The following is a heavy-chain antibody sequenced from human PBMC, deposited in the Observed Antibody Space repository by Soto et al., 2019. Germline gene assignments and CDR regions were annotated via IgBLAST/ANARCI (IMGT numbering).Heavy chain of an antibody. Sequence: GGSLRLSCAASVFTFSNAWMSLVRQAPGEGLEWVGRIKSKPDCETTDYAAPVKGRFTISRDDSKNTLYLQMNSLKTEDTAVYYCARASGPANTPGGAFDIWGQGTLVTVSS. D-gene: IGHD3-10*01. V-gene: IGHV3-15*01. CDR2: IKSKPDCETT. CDR1: VFTFSNAW. CDR3: ARASGPANTPGGAFDI. J-gene: IGHJ3*02.